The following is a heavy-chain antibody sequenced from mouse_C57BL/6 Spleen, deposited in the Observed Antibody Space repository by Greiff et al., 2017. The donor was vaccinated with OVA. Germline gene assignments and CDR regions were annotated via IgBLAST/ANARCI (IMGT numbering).Heavy chain of an antibody. CDR1: GFNIKDDY. Sequence: EVQLQQSGAELVRPGASVKLSCTASGFNIKDDYMHWVKQRPEQGLEWIGWIDPENGDTEYASKFQGKATITADTSSNTAYLQLSSRTSEDTAVYYCTTMGQYGNAWFAYWGQGTLVTVSA. D-gene: IGHD2-10*02. CDR2: IDPENGDT. J-gene: IGHJ3*01. V-gene: IGHV14-4*01. CDR3: TTMGQYGNAWFAY.